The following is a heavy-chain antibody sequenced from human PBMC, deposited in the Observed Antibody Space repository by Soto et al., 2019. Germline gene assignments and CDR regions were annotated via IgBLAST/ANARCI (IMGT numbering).Heavy chain of an antibody. V-gene: IGHV4-34*01. CDR1: GGCFSGYY. J-gene: IGHJ6*02. Sequence: SETLSLTCAVYGGCFSGYYWSWIRQPPGKGLEWIGEINHSGSTNYNPSLKSRVTISVDTSKNQFSLKLSSVTAADTAVYYCARGRGSGWYTYYYYYYGMDVWGQGTTVTVS. D-gene: IGHD6-19*01. CDR2: INHSGST. CDR3: ARGRGSGWYTYYYYYYGMDV.